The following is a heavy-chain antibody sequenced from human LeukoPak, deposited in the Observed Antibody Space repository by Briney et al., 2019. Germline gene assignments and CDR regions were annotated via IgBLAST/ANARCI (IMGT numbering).Heavy chain of an antibody. V-gene: IGHV3-23*01. J-gene: IGHJ4*02. CDR2: ISGSGGST. D-gene: IGHD3-10*01. CDR3: ANAGFDYGDY. Sequence: GGSLRLSCAASGFTFNSYAMSWVRQAPGKGLEWVSAISGSGGSTYYADSVKGRFTISRDNSKNTLYLQMNSLRAEDTAVYYCANAGFDYGDYWGQGTLLTVSS. CDR1: GFTFNSYA.